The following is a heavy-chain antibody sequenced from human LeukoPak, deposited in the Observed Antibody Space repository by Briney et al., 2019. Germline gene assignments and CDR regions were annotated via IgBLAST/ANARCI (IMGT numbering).Heavy chain of an antibody. J-gene: IGHJ3*02. V-gene: IGHV4-38-2*02. CDR3: ARAQNSGYAWAAFDI. CDR2: IHHSGST. Sequence: PSETLSLTCTVSGYSISSGYYWGWIRQPPGKGLEWIGEIHHSGSTNYNPSLKSRVTISVDTSKNQFSLNLSSVTAADTAVYYCARAQNSGYAWAAFDIWGQGTMVTVSS. D-gene: IGHD5-12*01. CDR1: GYSISSGYY.